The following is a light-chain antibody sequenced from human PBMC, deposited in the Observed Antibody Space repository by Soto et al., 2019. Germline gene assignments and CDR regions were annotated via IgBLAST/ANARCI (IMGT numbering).Light chain of an antibody. CDR2: DNS. CDR3: QSYDSSLSGL. V-gene: IGLV1-40*01. J-gene: IGLJ1*01. Sequence: QSVLTQPPSVSGAPGQRVTISCTGSDSNIGAGYDVHWYQQLPGTAPKLLIFDNSNRPSGVPVRFSGSKSGTSASLAITGLQAEDEADYYCQSYDSSLSGLFGTGTKLTVL. CDR1: DSNIGAGYD.